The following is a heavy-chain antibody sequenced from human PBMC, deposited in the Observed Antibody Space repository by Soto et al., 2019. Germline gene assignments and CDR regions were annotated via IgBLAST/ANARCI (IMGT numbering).Heavy chain of an antibody. Sequence: PSETLSLTCTVSGGSISSYYWSWIRQPPGKGPEWIGYIYYSGSTNYNPSLKSRVTISVDTSKNQFSLKLSSVTAADTAVYYCARAPRGNYGYPSYFDYWGQGQWSPSP. J-gene: IGHJ4*02. CDR1: GGSISSYY. V-gene: IGHV4-59*01. CDR3: ARAPRGNYGYPSYFDY. D-gene: IGHD3-10*01. CDR2: IYYSGST.